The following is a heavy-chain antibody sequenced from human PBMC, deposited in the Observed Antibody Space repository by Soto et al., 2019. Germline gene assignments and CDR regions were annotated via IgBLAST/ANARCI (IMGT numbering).Heavy chain of an antibody. V-gene: IGHV4-34*01. D-gene: IGHD5-18*01. CDR1: GGSFSGYY. Sequence: QVQLQQWGAGLLKPSETLSLTCAVYGGSFSGYYWSWIRQPPGKGLEWIGEINHSGSTNYNPSLKSRVTISVDTSKHQFSLKLSSVTAADTAVYYCARAGYSYGYPNWFDPWGQGTLVTVSS. CDR3: ARAGYSYGYPNWFDP. CDR2: INHSGST. J-gene: IGHJ5*02.